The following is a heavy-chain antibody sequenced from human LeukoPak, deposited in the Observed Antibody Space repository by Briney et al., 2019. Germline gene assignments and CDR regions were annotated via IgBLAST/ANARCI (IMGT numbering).Heavy chain of an antibody. CDR3: ARMGYSSKGVYYYYYYMDV. Sequence: GASVEVSCKASGYTFTSYGISWVRQAPGQGLEWMGWISAYNGNTNYAQKLQGRVTMTTDTSTSTAYMELRSLRSDDTAVYYCARMGYSSKGVYYYYYYMDVWGKGTTVTISS. J-gene: IGHJ6*03. CDR2: ISAYNGNT. CDR1: GYTFTSYG. V-gene: IGHV1-18*01. D-gene: IGHD6-19*01.